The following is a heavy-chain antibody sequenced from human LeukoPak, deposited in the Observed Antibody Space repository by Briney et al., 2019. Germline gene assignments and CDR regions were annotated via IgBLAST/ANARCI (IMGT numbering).Heavy chain of an antibody. CDR2: ISGSGGST. Sequence: HLGGFLRLSCAASGITISSHAMSWVRPAPEKGLEWVSVISGSGGSTYYADSVKGRFTISRDNSKNTMYLQMYSLRAEDTAVYYCAKDCWEWSRVNWGQGTLVTVSS. V-gene: IGHV3-23*01. CDR1: GITISSHA. J-gene: IGHJ4*02. CDR3: AKDCWEWSRVN. D-gene: IGHD3-3*01.